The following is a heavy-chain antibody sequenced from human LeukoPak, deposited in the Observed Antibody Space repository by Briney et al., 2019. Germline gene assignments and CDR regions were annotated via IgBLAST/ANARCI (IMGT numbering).Heavy chain of an antibody. CDR3: AKGGSYRSQPYFDY. J-gene: IGHJ4*02. D-gene: IGHD3-16*02. CDR1: GFTLSSYT. V-gene: IGHV3-64*02. Sequence: GGSLRLSCAASGFTLSSYTMHWVRQAPGKGLEFVSAISANGASTDYADSVKGRFTISRDNSKNTLYLQMGSLRAEDTAVYYCAKGGSYRSQPYFDYWGQGTPVTVSS. CDR2: ISANGAST.